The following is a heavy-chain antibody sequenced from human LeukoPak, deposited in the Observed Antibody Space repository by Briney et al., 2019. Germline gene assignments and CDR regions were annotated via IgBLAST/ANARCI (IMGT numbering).Heavy chain of an antibody. CDR1: GYTFTGYY. V-gene: IGHV1-2*02. CDR3: ARDGPPPYDSSGYFDY. CDR2: NNPNSGGT. D-gene: IGHD3-22*01. J-gene: IGHJ4*02. Sequence: ASVKVSCKASGYTFTGYYMHWVRQAPGQGLEWMGWNNPNSGGTNYAQKFQGRVTMTRDTSISTAYMELSRLRSDDTAVYYCARDGPPPYDSSGYFDYWGQGTLVTVSS.